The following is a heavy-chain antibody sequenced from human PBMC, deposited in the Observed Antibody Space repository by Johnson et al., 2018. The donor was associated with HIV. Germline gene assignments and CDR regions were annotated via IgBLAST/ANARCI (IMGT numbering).Heavy chain of an antibody. CDR3: AKEALRGGEYDAFDI. J-gene: IGHJ3*02. CDR2: ISYDGSNK. D-gene: IGHD2-15*01. CDR1: GFTFSSYG. V-gene: IGHV3-30*19. Sequence: QVQLVESGGGVVQPGGSLRLSCAASGFTFSSYGMHWVRQAPGKGLEWVAVISYDGSNKYYADSVKGRFTISRDNSKNTLYRKMKSLRVEDTAVYYCAKEALRGGEYDAFDIWGQGTMVTVSS.